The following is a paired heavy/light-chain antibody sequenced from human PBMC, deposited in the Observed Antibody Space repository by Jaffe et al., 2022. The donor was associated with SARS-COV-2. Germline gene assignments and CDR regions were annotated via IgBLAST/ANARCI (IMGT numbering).Light chain of an antibody. CDR3: QKYNSGPLT. CDR1: QGIRNY. Sequence: DIQMTQSPSSLSASVGDRVTITCRASQGIRNYLAWYQQKPGKVPKLLIYAASTLQSGVPSRFSGSGSGTDFTLTISSLQPEDVATYYCQKYNSGPLTFGQGTKVEI. V-gene: IGKV1-27*01. J-gene: IGKJ1*01. CDR2: AAS.
Heavy chain of an antibody. Sequence: EVQLVESGGGLVQPGGSLRLSCAASGFTFSNYSMNWVRQAPGKGLEWVSYISSRSSTIYYADSVKGRFTISRDNAENSLYLQMNSLRAEDTAVYYCARDSKSSGGEYYFDYWGQGTLVTVSS. CDR3: ARDSKSSGGEYYFDY. CDR2: ISSRSSTI. D-gene: IGHD6-19*01. J-gene: IGHJ4*02. CDR1: GFTFSNYS. V-gene: IGHV3-48*01.